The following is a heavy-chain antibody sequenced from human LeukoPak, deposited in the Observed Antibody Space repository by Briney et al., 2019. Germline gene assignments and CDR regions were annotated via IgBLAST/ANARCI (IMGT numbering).Heavy chain of an antibody. CDR1: GGSFSGYY. CDR2: INHSGST. V-gene: IGHV4-34*01. D-gene: IGHD1-26*01. CDR3: ARRSIVGARNNWFDP. Sequence: KPSETLSLTCAVYGGSFSGYYWSWIRQPPGKGLEWIGEINHSGSTNYNPSLKSRVTISVDTSKNQFSLKLSSVTAADTAVYYCARRSIVGARNNWFDPWGRGTLVTVSS. J-gene: IGHJ5*02.